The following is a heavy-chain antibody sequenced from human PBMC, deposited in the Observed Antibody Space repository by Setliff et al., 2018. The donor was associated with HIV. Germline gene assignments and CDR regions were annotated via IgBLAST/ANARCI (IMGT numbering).Heavy chain of an antibody. J-gene: IGHJ4*02. Sequence: GASVKVSCKASGGTFSSYAISWVRQAPGQGLEWMGGIIPILGIANYAQKFQGRVTLTADESTSTAYMELSSLRSEDTAVYYCARGGNYYDSSGGFDYWGQGTLVTVSS. D-gene: IGHD3-22*01. V-gene: IGHV1-69*10. CDR1: GGTFSSYA. CDR3: ARGGNYYDSSGGFDY. CDR2: IIPILGIA.